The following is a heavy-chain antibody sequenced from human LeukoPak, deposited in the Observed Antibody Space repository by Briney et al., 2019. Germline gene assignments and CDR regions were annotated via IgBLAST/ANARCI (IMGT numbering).Heavy chain of an antibody. V-gene: IGHV3-21*01. CDR3: AWGVVPAAIGDY. CDR2: ISSSSSYI. Sequence: GGSLRLSCAASGFIFSSYSMNWVRQAPGKGLELVSSISSSSSYIYYADSVKGRFTISRDNAKNSLYLQMNSLRAEDTAVYYCAWGVVPAAIGDYWGQGTLVTVSS. D-gene: IGHD2-2*02. J-gene: IGHJ4*02. CDR1: GFIFSSYS.